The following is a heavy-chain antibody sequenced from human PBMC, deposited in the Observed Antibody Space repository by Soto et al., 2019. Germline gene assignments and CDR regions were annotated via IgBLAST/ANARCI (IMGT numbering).Heavy chain of an antibody. CDR1: GFTFSSYA. Sequence: QVQLVESGGGVVQPGKSLRLSCAASGFTFSSYAMHWARQAPGKGLEWVTGISIRGGDEYYAESVRGRFTISRDDSKNTLYLQMDSLRVEDTAVYYCARGTIVARQHLDYWGQGTLFTVSS. V-gene: IGHV3-30*03. J-gene: IGHJ4*02. D-gene: IGHD6-6*01. CDR3: ARGTIVARQHLDY. CDR2: ISIRGGDE.